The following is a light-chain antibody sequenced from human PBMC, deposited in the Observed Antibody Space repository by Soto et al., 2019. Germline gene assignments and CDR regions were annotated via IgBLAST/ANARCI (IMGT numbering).Light chain of an antibody. CDR2: GAS. Sequence: EIVLTQSPGTLSLSPGERATLSCRASQSVSRSYLAWYQQKPDQAPRLLIYGASSSATGIPDRFSGSGSGTAFTLTISRLEPKDFAVYYCQQYGSSPPLTFGGGTKVDIK. CDR1: QSVSRSY. CDR3: QQYGSSPPLT. J-gene: IGKJ4*01. V-gene: IGKV3-20*01.